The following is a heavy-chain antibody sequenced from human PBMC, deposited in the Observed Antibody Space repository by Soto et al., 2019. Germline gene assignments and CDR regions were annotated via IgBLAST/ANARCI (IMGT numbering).Heavy chain of an antibody. CDR1: GFTFSSYA. D-gene: IGHD6-6*01. CDR2: ISGSGGST. Sequence: PGGSLRLSCAASGFTFSSYAMSWVRQAPGKGLEWVSAISGSGGSTYYADSVKGRFTISRDNSKNTLYLQMNSLRAEDTAVYYCAKVRGSSPGRFYYYYGMDVWGQGTTVTVSS. J-gene: IGHJ6*02. CDR3: AKVRGSSPGRFYYYYGMDV. V-gene: IGHV3-23*01.